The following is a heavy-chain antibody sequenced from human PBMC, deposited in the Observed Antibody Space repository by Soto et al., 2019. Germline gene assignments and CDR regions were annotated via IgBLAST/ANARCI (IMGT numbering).Heavy chain of an antibody. V-gene: IGHV4-59*12. CDR3: ARGRTIATRWWFDP. Sequence: QVQLQESGPGLVKPSETLSLTSTVSGGSISSYYWTWIRQLPGKELECIGYIYYSGSTNYNPSLKSRVTISVDTSNNHFSLRLTSVTAADTAVYYCARGRTIATRWWFDPWGQGILVTVSS. CDR2: IYYSGST. J-gene: IGHJ5*02. CDR1: GGSISSYY. D-gene: IGHD6-6*01.